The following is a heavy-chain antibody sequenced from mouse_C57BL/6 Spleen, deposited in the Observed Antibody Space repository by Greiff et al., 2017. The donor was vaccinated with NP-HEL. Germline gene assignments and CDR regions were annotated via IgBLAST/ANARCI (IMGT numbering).Heavy chain of an antibody. D-gene: IGHD2-13*01. CDR3: ARGDYGLRRGFAY. Sequence: VQLQQSGAELARPGASVKLSCKASGYTFTSYGISWVKQRTGQGLEWIGEIYPRSGNTYYNEKFKGKATLTADKSSSTAYMELRSLTSEDSAVYFCARGDYGLRRGFAYWGQGTLVTVSA. CDR1: GYTFTSYG. V-gene: IGHV1-81*01. CDR2: IYPRSGNT. J-gene: IGHJ3*01.